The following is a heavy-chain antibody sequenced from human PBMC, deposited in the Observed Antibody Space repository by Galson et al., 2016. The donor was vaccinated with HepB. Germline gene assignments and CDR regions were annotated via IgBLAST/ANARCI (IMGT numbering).Heavy chain of an antibody. CDR1: GDSVSSDNGA. D-gene: IGHD6-19*01. CDR3: ARRRDWLGTDAFDT. V-gene: IGHV6-1*01. Sequence: CAISGDSVSSDNGAWNWIRQSPSRDLEWLGRTYYRSKWYNDYGVSVKGRITINPDTSKNQVSLRLNSVTPEDTAVYYCARRRDWLGTDAFDTWGQGTMVSVSS. CDR2: TYYRSKWYN. J-gene: IGHJ3*02.